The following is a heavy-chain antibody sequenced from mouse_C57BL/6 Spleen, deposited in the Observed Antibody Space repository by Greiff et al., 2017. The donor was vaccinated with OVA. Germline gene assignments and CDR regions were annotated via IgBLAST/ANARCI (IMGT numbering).Heavy chain of an antibody. Sequence: EVKLVESGGGLVKPGGSLKLSCAASGFTFSSYAMSWVRQTPEKRLEWVATISDGGSYTYYPDNVKGRFTISRDNAKNNLYLQMSHLKSEDTAMYDCARDEGYGSSHHWYFDVWGTGTTVTVSS. V-gene: IGHV5-4*01. J-gene: IGHJ1*03. CDR3: ARDEGYGSSHHWYFDV. CDR1: GFTFSSYA. D-gene: IGHD1-1*01. CDR2: ISDGGSYT.